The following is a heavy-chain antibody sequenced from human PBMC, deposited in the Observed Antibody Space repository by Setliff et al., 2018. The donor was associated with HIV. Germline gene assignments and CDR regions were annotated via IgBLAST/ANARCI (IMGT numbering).Heavy chain of an antibody. J-gene: IGHJ4*02. Sequence: SETLSLTCTVSGGSITRTPYYWGRIRQPPGKGLEWIGSIHHSGTAYDNPSLKSRVTISVDPSKNQILLRLSSVTAADTAVYYCARLSGGMVPNYWGQGTLVTVSS. D-gene: IGHD3-10*01. V-gene: IGHV4-39*01. CDR3: ARLSGGMVPNY. CDR2: IHHSGTA. CDR1: GGSITRTPYY.